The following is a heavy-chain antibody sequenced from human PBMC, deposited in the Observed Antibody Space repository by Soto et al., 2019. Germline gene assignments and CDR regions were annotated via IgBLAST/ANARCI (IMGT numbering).Heavy chain of an antibody. J-gene: IGHJ6*02. D-gene: IGHD2-2*01. CDR2: ISSSGSTI. Sequence: GGSLRLSCAASGFTFSSYEMNWVRQAPGKGLEWVSYISSSGSTIYYADSVKGRFTISRDNAKNSLYLQMNSLRAEDTAVYYCARESGIVVVPAATNYYYGMDVWGQGTTVTVSS. V-gene: IGHV3-48*03. CDR3: ARESGIVVVPAATNYYYGMDV. CDR1: GFTFSSYE.